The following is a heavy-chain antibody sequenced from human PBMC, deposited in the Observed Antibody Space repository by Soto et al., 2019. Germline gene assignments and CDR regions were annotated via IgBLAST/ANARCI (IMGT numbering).Heavy chain of an antibody. Sequence: PGESLKISCKGSGYSSTSYWIGWVRQMPGKGLEWMGIIYPGDSDTRYSPSFQGQVTISADKSISTAYLQWSSLKASDTAMYYCARASGSDYDFLGEPTGPNWFDPWGQGTLVTVSS. D-gene: IGHD3-3*01. V-gene: IGHV5-51*01. J-gene: IGHJ5*02. CDR2: IYPGDSDT. CDR3: ARASGSDYDFLGEPTGPNWFDP. CDR1: GYSSTSYW.